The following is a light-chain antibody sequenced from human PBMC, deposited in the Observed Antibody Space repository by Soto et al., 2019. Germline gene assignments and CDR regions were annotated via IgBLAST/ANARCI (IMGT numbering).Light chain of an antibody. Sequence: EIVMTQSRVSLSVSPGDRATLSCRASQSVSSNLAWYQQKPGQTPKLLIYVASTRATGIPARFSGSGYGTDFTLTISSLQSEDFAVDYCQQYNVWPLTFGGGTKVEFK. CDR1: QSVSSN. CDR3: QQYNVWPLT. J-gene: IGKJ4*01. V-gene: IGKV3-15*01. CDR2: VAS.